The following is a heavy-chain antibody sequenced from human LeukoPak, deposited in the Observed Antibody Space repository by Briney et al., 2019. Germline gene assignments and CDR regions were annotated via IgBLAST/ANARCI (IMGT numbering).Heavy chain of an antibody. J-gene: IGHJ4*02. CDR3: ATSIGTTAAAPTN. CDR1: GYTFTSYY. V-gene: IGHV1-46*01. CDR2: INPSGGST. Sequence: GASVKVSCKASGYTFTSYYMHWVRQAPGQGLEWMGIINPSGGSTSYAQKFQGRVTMTRDTSTSTVYMELSSLRSEDTAVYYCATSIGTTAAAPTNWGQGTLVTVSS. D-gene: IGHD6-13*01.